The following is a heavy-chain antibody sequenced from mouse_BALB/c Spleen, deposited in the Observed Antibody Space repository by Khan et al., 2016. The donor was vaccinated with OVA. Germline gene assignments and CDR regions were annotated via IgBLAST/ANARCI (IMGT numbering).Heavy chain of an antibody. CDR2: IDPFSGGT. D-gene: IGHD2-14*01. Sequence: VQLQQSGPELMKPGASVKISCTASGYSFTSYYIHWLMQSHGKSLEWIGYIDPFSGGTNYNQKFKGKATLTVDKSSSTSYLHLSNLTTEDSAVYYWTVHGYVAWFTCWGQGTLVTVAA. J-gene: IGHJ3*01. CDR1: GYSFTSYY. V-gene: IGHV1S135*01. CDR3: TVHGYVAWFTC.